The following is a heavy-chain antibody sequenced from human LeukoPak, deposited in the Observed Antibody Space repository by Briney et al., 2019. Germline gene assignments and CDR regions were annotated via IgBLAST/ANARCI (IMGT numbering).Heavy chain of an antibody. J-gene: IGHJ4*02. CDR3: ARDVKDGSGYKLDY. Sequence: KTSGTLSLTCAVSGGSISSSNWWSWVRQPPGKGLEWIGEIYHSGSTNYNPSLKSRVTISVDKSKNQFSLKLSSVTAADTAVYYCARDVKDGSGYKLDYWGQGTLVTVSS. CDR1: GGSISSSNW. CDR2: IYHSGST. D-gene: IGHD3-22*01. V-gene: IGHV4-4*02.